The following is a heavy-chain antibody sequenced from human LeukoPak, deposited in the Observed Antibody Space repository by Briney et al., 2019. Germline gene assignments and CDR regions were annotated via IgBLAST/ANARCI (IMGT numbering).Heavy chain of an antibody. Sequence: ASVKVSCKASGYTFTSYDINWVRRATGQGLEWMGRMNPNSGDTGYAQKFQGRVTMTRNTSIRTVYMGLSSLRSEDTAVYYCARQPREQYYYASGIFDPWGQGTLVTVSS. D-gene: IGHD3-10*01. J-gene: IGHJ5*02. CDR3: ARQPREQYYYASGIFDP. V-gene: IGHV1-8*01. CDR1: GYTFTSYD. CDR2: MNPNSGDT.